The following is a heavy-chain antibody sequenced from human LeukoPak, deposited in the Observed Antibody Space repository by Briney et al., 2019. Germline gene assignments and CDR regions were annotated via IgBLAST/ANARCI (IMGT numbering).Heavy chain of an antibody. Sequence: SVKVSCKASGDTFSSYAISWVRQAPGQGLEWMGGIIPIFGTANYAQKFQGRVTITADESTSTAYMELSSLRSEDTAVYYCASKGIYYMDVWGKGTTVTVSS. V-gene: IGHV1-69*01. CDR3: ASKGIYYMDV. J-gene: IGHJ6*03. D-gene: IGHD3-10*01. CDR1: GDTFSSYA. CDR2: IIPIFGTA.